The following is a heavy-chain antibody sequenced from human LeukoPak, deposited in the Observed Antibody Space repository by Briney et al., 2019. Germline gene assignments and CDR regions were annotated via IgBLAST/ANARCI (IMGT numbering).Heavy chain of an antibody. D-gene: IGHD3-9*01. CDR2: IYYSGTT. Sequence: PSETLSLTCTVSGASISRDYWTWIRQPPGKGLEWIGYIYYSGTTNYNPSLKSRVTISVDTSKNQFSLKLSSVTAADTAVYYCARDAGRNYDILTGYYYYYMDVWGKGTTVTISS. CDR1: GASISRDY. V-gene: IGHV4-59*01. CDR3: ARDAGRNYDILTGYYYYYMDV. J-gene: IGHJ6*03.